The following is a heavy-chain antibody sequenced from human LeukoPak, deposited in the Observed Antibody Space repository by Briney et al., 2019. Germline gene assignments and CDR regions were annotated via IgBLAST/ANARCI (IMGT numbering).Heavy chain of an antibody. CDR3: ARGEYEDLVDN. D-gene: IGHD1-26*01. Sequence: SETLSLTCTVSGGSIGGYYWSWIRQSPGRGLEWIGYVYYSGNTNYNPSLKSRLTISLDTAKNQFSLKLSSVTSADTAVYYRARGEYEDLVDNWGQGTLVTVSS. CDR2: VYYSGNT. V-gene: IGHV4-59*01. J-gene: IGHJ4*02. CDR1: GGSIGGYY.